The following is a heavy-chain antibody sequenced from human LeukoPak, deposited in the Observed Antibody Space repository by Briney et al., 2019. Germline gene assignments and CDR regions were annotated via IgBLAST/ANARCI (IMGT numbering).Heavy chain of an antibody. D-gene: IGHD5-12*01. CDR3: ARLSTNSRVGGYDPQWYFDL. CDR1: GYTFINYG. V-gene: IGHV1-18*04. Sequence: EASVKVSWKASGYTFINYGFSWVRQAPGQGLEWMGWISGYNGNTNYLQRSQGRVTMTTDTSTNTVYMELRSLRSDDTAVYYCARLSTNSRVGGYDPQWYFDLWGRGTLVTVSS. CDR2: ISGYNGNT. J-gene: IGHJ2*01.